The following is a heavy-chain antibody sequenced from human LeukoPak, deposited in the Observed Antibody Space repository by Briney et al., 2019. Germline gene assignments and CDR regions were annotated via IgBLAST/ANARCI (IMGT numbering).Heavy chain of an antibody. CDR1: GFTFSDYY. Sequence: GGSLRLSCAASGFTFSDYYMSWIRQAPGKGLEWVSGISGGGGLTDYSDSVRGHCTISRDNSRNTLYLQMKSLRAEDTAVYYCAKGGDERPYYDAFDSWGQGTMVIVSS. V-gene: IGHV3-23*01. J-gene: IGHJ3*01. CDR2: ISGGGGLT. CDR3: AKGGDERPYYDAFDS. D-gene: IGHD5-12*01.